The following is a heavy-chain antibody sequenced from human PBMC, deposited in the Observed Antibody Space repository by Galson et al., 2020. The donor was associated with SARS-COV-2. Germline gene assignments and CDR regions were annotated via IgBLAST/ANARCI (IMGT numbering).Heavy chain of an antibody. Sequence: SETLSLTCTVSGYSISSGYYWGWIRQPPGKGLEWIGSIYHSGSTYYNPSLKSRVTISVDTSKNQFSLKLSSVTAADTAVDYCASDGYGPAVHDYDYMDVWVKGTTVTVS. J-gene: IGHJ6*03. CDR3: ASDGYGPAVHDYDYMDV. V-gene: IGHV4-38-2*02. CDR2: IYHSGST. D-gene: IGHD2-2*01. CDR1: GYSISSGYY.